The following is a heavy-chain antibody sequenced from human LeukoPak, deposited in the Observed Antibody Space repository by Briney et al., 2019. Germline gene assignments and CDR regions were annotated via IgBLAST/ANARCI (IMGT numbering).Heavy chain of an antibody. CDR3: ARDFGF. D-gene: IGHD3-10*01. CDR1: GFTFSNAW. V-gene: IGHV3-21*01. CDR2: ISTSSSDI. J-gene: IGHJ4*02. Sequence: PGGSLRLSCAASGFTFSNAWMSWVRQAPGKGLEWVSTISTSSSDIYYADSLKGRFTISRDNAKNSLYLQMNSLRAEDTAVYYCARDFGFWGQGTLVTVSS.